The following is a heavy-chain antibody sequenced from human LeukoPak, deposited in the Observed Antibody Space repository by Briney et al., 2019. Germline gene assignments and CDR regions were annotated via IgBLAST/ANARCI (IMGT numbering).Heavy chain of an antibody. CDR3: ARDGYTYGDNWFDP. Sequence: ASVKVSCKASGYTFTGYYMHWVRQAPGQGLEWMGWINPNSGGTSYAQKFQGRVTMTRDTSISTVYMELTRLTSDDTAVYYCARDGYTYGDNWFDPWGQGTLVTVSS. V-gene: IGHV1-2*02. CDR1: GYTFTGYY. D-gene: IGHD5-18*01. J-gene: IGHJ5*02. CDR2: INPNSGGT.